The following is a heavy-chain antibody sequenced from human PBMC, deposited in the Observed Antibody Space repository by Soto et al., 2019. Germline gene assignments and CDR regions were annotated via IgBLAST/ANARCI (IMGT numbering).Heavy chain of an antibody. CDR1: GGSISSYY. J-gene: IGHJ6*03. D-gene: IGHD3-9*01. CDR3: ASASQYYDILTGYSRAYYMDV. Sequence: SETLSLTCTVSGGSISSYYWSWIRQPPGKGLEWIGYIYYSGSTNYNPSLKSRVTISVDTSKNQFSLKLSSVTAADTAVYYCASASQYYDILTGYSRAYYMDVWGKGTTVTVSS. V-gene: IGHV4-59*08. CDR2: IYYSGST.